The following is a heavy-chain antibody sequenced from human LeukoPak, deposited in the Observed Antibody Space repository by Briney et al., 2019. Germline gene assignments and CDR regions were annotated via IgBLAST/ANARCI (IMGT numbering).Heavy chain of an antibody. CDR1: GYSFTSNW. CDR2: IYPGDSDT. V-gene: IGHV5-51*01. CDR3: ARRQGCSSTSCPPDS. J-gene: IGHJ4*02. D-gene: IGHD2-2*01. Sequence: GESLKISCKGSGYSFTSNWIGWVRQMPGKGLEWMGIIYPGDSDTRYSPSFQGQVTISADKSISTAYLQWSSLKASDTAMYYCARRQGCSSTSCPPDSWGQGTLVTVSS.